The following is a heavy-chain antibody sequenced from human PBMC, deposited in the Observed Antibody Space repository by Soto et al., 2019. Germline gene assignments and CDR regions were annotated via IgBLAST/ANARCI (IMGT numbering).Heavy chain of an antibody. J-gene: IGHJ4*02. CDR1: GGSISNSNYY. CDR2: IYYTGNT. Sequence: SETLSLTCNVSGGSISNSNYYWGWIRQPPGKGLEWIGSIYYTGNTYYNPSLKNRVTISVDTSKNQFSLKLDSVTAADAAVYFCERHSIWLLLSDYWGQGSLVT. V-gene: IGHV4-39*01. CDR3: ERHSIWLLLSDY. D-gene: IGHD3-22*01.